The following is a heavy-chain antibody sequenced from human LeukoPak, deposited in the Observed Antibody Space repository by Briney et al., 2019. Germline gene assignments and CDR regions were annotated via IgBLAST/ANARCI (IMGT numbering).Heavy chain of an antibody. CDR3: ARDKEHGDSFFDN. D-gene: IGHD4-17*01. V-gene: IGHV3-15*01. Sequence: GGSLRLSCAASGFTFSNAWMSWVRQAPGKGLEWVGRIKSKTDGGTTDYAAPVKGRFTISRDDSKNTLYLQMNSLRAEDTAVYYCARDKEHGDSFFDNWGQGTLVTVSS. CDR1: GFTFSNAW. CDR2: IKSKTDGGTT. J-gene: IGHJ4*02.